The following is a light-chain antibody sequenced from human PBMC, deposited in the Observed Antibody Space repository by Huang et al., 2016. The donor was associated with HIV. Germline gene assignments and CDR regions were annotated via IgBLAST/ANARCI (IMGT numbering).Light chain of an antibody. CDR3: QQRSNSVS. CDR1: PRVSNY. V-gene: IGKV3-11*01. CDR2: DSS. Sequence: EVVLPPSPGTWSLSPGERATLSWRASPRVSNYLACYQHKSGQAPRLLIYDSSKRATGLPARFSGRGSGTDFTLTISSLEPEDFAVYYCQQRSNSVSFGGGTKVEIK. J-gene: IGKJ4*01.